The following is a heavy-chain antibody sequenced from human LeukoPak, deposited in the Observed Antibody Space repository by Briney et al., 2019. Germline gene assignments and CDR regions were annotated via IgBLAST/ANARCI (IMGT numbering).Heavy chain of an antibody. CDR1: GYTFTSYY. CDR2: INPSGGST. CDR3: AIDYYGSGSYGDNWFDP. V-gene: IGHV1-46*01. Sequence: ASVKVSCKASGYTFTSYYMHWVRQAPGQGLEWMGIINPSGGSTSYAQKFQGRVTMTRDTSVSTAYMELSRLRSDDTAVYYCAIDYYGSGSYGDNWFDPWGQGTLVTVSS. D-gene: IGHD3-10*01. J-gene: IGHJ5*02.